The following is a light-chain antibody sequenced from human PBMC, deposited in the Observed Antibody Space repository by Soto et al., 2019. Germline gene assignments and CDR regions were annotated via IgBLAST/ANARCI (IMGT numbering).Light chain of an antibody. CDR3: CSYTNINTRACV. CDR2: EVT. Sequence: QSALTQPASVSGSPGQSITISCTGTSGDIGSYNRVSWYQQHPGKAPKLIIYEVTDRPSGVSNRFSGSKSGNTASLTISGLQAEDEAKYYCCSYTNINTRACVFGTGTKVTVL. J-gene: IGLJ1*01. V-gene: IGLV2-14*01. CDR1: SGDIGSYNR.